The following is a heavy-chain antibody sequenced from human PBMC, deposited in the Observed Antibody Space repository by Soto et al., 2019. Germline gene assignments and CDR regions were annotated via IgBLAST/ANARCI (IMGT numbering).Heavy chain of an antibody. V-gene: IGHV1-3*05. Sequence: QVQLVQSGAEEKKPGASVKVSCKASGYTFTSHAMHWVRQAPGQRLEWMGWINAGNGNTKYSQKFQSRVTITTDTAARTAYMELSSPRSEDTAVYSCARYGIAAAGTSWFAPWGQGTLVTVSS. CDR1: GYTFTSHA. CDR3: ARYGIAAAGTSWFAP. J-gene: IGHJ5*02. D-gene: IGHD6-13*01. CDR2: INAGNGNT.